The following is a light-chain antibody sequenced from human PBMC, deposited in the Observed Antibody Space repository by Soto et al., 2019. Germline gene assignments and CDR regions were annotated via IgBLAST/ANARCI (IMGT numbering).Light chain of an antibody. V-gene: IGKV3-20*01. J-gene: IGKJ5*01. Sequence: IVLTQSPGTLSLFPGERATLSYRASQSLSPRSLAWYQQKPGQAPGLRIYRASSRATGTPDRFNGSESGTDFTHTISRLEPEDFAVYYCQQYGSSHTFGQGTRLEIK. CDR1: QSLSPRS. CDR3: QQYGSSHT. CDR2: RAS.